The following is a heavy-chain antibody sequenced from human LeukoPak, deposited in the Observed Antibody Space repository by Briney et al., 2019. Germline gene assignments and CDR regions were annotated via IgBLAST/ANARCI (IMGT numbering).Heavy chain of an antibody. J-gene: IGHJ5*02. D-gene: IGHD1-26*01. CDR3: TRDRGTYNWLDP. V-gene: IGHV3-73*01. CDR1: GFTLSDSA. CDR2: IDRPAKSYAT. Sequence: PGGSLKLSCAASGFTLSDSAIHWVRQAFGKGLEWVGLIDRPAKSYATAYGASVGGRFTISRDDSKNTAYLQMDSLKTEDTALYYCTRDRGTYNWLDPWGQGTLVTVSS.